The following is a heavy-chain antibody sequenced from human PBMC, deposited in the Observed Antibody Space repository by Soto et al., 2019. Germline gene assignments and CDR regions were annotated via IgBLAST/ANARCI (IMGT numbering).Heavy chain of an antibody. CDR3: ARGWPYSGSYYGPISFRFDP. CDR1: GGSFSGYY. CDR2: INHSGST. J-gene: IGHJ5*02. V-gene: IGHV4-34*01. D-gene: IGHD1-26*01. Sequence: QVQLQQWCAGLLKPSETLSLTCAVYGGSFSGYYWSWIRQPPGKGLEWIGEINHSGSTNYNPSLKSRVTISVDTSKNQFSLKLSSVTAADTAVYYCARGWPYSGSYYGPISFRFDPWGQGTLVTVSS.